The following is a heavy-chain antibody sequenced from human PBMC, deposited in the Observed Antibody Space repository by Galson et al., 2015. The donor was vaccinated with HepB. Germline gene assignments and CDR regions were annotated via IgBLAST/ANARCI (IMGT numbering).Heavy chain of an antibody. Sequence: SVKVSCKASGYPFTGYYIHWVRQAPGQGLEWMGWINPDSGGTNYAQEFQGRVTMTRDTSVSTAYMELNWLTSDDTAVYYCARVGIVGVTTYFDYWGQGTLVTVSS. J-gene: IGHJ4*02. CDR2: INPDSGGT. D-gene: IGHD1-26*01. V-gene: IGHV1-2*02. CDR1: GYPFTGYY. CDR3: ARVGIVGVTTYFDY.